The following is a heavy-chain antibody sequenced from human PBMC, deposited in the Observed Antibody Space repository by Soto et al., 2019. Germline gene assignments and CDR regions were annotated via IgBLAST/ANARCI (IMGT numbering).Heavy chain of an antibody. CDR1: GGSISSSSYY. CDR2: IYYSGST. V-gene: IGHV4-39*01. CDR3: ARSNPRREYYFDY. Sequence: SETLSLTCTVSGGSISSSSYYWGWIRQPPGKGLEWIGSIYYSGSTYYNPSLKSRVTISVDTSKNQFSLKLSSVTAADTAVYYCARSNPRREYYFDYWGQGTLVTVSS. J-gene: IGHJ4*02.